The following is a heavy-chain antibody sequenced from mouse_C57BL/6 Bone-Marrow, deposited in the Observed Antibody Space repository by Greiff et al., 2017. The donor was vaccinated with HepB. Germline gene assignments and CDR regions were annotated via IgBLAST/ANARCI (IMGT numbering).Heavy chain of an antibody. J-gene: IGHJ4*01. V-gene: IGHV5-17*01. CDR1: GFTFSDYG. D-gene: IGHD2-4*01. CDR3: ARIYYDLYAMDY. Sequence: EVKLVESGGGLVKPGGSLKLSCAASGFTFSDYGMHWVRQAPEKGLEWVAYISSGSSTNYYADTVKGRFTISRDNAKNTLFLQMTSLRSEDTAMYYCARIYYDLYAMDYWGQGTSVTVSS. CDR2: ISSGSSTN.